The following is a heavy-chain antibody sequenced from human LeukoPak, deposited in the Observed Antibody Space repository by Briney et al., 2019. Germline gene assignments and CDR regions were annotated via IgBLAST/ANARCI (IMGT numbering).Heavy chain of an antibody. Sequence: SVKVSCKASGGTFSSYAISWVRQAPGQGLEWMGGIIPIFGTANYEQKFQGRVTITTDESTSTAYMELSSLRSEDTAVYYCARALYGGNTVAFDYWGQGTLVTVSS. V-gene: IGHV1-69*05. D-gene: IGHD4-23*01. CDR1: GGTFSSYA. CDR3: ARALYGGNTVAFDY. CDR2: IIPIFGTA. J-gene: IGHJ4*02.